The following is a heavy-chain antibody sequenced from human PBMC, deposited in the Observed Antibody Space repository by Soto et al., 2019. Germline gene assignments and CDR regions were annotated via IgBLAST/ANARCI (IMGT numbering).Heavy chain of an antibody. J-gene: IGHJ2*01. CDR2: INAGNGNT. D-gene: IGHD2-15*01. V-gene: IGHV1-3*01. CDR3: AIDRIGYGSGGSCYTNWYFDR. Sequence: ASVKVSCKASGYTFTSYAMHWVRQAPGQRLEWMGWINAGNGNTKYSQKFQGRVTITRDTSASTAYMELSSLRSEDTAVYYCAIDRIGYGSGGSCYTNWYFDRWGRGTRVIVAS. CDR1: GYTFTSYA.